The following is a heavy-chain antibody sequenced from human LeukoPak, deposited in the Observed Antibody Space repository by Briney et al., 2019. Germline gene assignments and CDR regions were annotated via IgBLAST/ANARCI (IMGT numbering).Heavy chain of an antibody. V-gene: IGHV3-23*01. CDR1: GFTFSSYW. Sequence: SGGSLRLSCAASGFTFSSYWMSWVRQAPGKGLEWVSSNSGSGGSTYYADSVEGRFTISRDNSKNTLYLQMNSLRVEDTAVYYCAKRGLGDREAFDIWGQGTMVTVSS. CDR3: AKRGLGDREAFDI. CDR2: NSGSGGST. D-gene: IGHD2-21*02. J-gene: IGHJ3*02.